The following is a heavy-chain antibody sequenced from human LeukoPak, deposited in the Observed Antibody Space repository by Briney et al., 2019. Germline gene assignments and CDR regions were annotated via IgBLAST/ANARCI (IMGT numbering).Heavy chain of an antibody. D-gene: IGHD4-17*01. CDR1: GFTFSRYA. V-gene: IGHV3-23*01. CDR2: ISGSGGST. Sequence: PGGSLRLSCAVSGFTFSRYAMTWVRQAPGKGLEWVSAISGSGGSTYFADSVKGRFTISRDSSKNTLYLQMNSLRAEDTAVYYCAKDMFRDPYGDYGIDYWGQGTLVTVSS. CDR3: AKDMFRDPYGDYGIDY. J-gene: IGHJ4*02.